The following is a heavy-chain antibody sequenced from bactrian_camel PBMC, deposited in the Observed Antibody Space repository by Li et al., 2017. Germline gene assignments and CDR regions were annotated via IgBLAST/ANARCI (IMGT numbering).Heavy chain of an antibody. V-gene: IGHV3S28*01. CDR2: TYTSSGEL. CDR1: GYVFSSHC. Sequence: QLVESGGGSVPVGGSLRLSCVSSVGYVFSSHCVGWFRQAPGKEREGVAATYTSSGELYYADSVKDRFAISRDDTTRTFYLQMNNMKPDDTAMYYCAAARYCYSAHRPVGREVASGKGTQVTVS. D-gene: IGHD3*01. J-gene: IGHJ4*01.